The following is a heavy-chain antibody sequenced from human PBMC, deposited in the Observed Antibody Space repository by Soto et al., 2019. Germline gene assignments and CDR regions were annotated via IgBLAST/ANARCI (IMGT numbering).Heavy chain of an antibody. CDR1: GESVPSNSAG. Sequence: SQTLSLTCAITGESVPSNSAGWGWVRQSPSRGLEWLGRTYYRSKWYYEYAVSVRGRITINPDTSKNQYSLQLNSVTPEDTAVYFCARGEQYSGRIFDYWGQGTLVTVSS. J-gene: IGHJ4*01. CDR2: TYYRSKWYY. V-gene: IGHV6-1*01. CDR3: ARGEQYSGRIFDY. D-gene: IGHD1-26*01.